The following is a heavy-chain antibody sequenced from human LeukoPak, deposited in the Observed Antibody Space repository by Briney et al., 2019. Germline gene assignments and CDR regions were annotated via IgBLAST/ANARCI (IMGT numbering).Heavy chain of an antibody. V-gene: IGHV3-9*01. J-gene: IGHJ6*03. CDR1: GFTFDDYA. CDR2: ISWNSGSI. Sequence: GGSLRLSCAASGFTFDDYAMHWVRQAPGKGLEWVSGISWNSGSIGYADSVKGRFTISRDNAKNSLYLQMNNLRAEDTAVYYCARVGGYSYGYSNFYMDVWGKGTTVTISS. D-gene: IGHD5-18*01. CDR3: ARVGGYSYGYSNFYMDV.